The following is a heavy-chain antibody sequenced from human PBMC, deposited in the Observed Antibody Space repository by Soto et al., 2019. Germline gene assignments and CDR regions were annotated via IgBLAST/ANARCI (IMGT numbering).Heavy chain of an antibody. J-gene: IGHJ4*02. CDR2: IYYSGST. Sequence: PSETLSLTCTVSGGSISSGGYYWSWIRQHPGKGLEWIGYIYYSGSTYYNPSLKSRVTISVDTSKNQFSLKLSSVTAADTAVYYCARSLRILYPYPDYWGQGTLVTVSS. CDR1: GGSISSGGYY. D-gene: IGHD2-15*01. CDR3: ARSLRILYPYPDY. V-gene: IGHV4-31*03.